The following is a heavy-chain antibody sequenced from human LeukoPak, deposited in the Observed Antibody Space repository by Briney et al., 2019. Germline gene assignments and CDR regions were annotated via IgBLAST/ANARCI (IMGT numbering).Heavy chain of an antibody. Sequence: GGSLRLSCAASGFTFTDYYLSWIRQAPRKGLEWVAYISSTGSLMYYAHSVKGRFTISRDNAQNLVYLQMNSLRAEDTAVYYCGGEPYCTSSDRLDYWGQGTLVTVSS. J-gene: IGHJ4*02. V-gene: IGHV3-11*04. CDR1: GFTFTDYY. D-gene: IGHD6-6*01. CDR2: ISSTGSLM. CDR3: GGEPYCTSSDRLDY.